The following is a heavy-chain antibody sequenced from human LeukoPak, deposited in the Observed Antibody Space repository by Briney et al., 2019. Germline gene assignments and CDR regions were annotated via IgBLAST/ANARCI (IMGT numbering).Heavy chain of an antibody. V-gene: IGHV1-18*01. J-gene: IGHJ6*03. CDR2: ISAYNGNT. Sequence: ASVKVSCKASGYTFTSYGISWVRQAPGQGLEWMRWISAYNGNTNYAQKLQGRVTMTRNTSISTAYMELSSLRSEDTAVYYCARGAAYGAYYYYYMDVWGKGTTVTISS. CDR1: GYTFTSYG. D-gene: IGHD4-17*01. CDR3: ARGAAYGAYYYYYMDV.